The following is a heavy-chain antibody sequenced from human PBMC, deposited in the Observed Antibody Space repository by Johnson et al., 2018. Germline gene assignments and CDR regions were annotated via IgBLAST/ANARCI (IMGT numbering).Heavy chain of an antibody. J-gene: IGHJ1*01. D-gene: IGHD5-12*01. Sequence: QVQLVQSGAEVKKTGSSVKVSCKASGGTFSSYAIRWVRQAPGQGLEWMGGIIPIFGTANYAQKFQGRVTITADKSTSTAYMELSSLRSEDTAVYYWAKDRVATITLTFFQHWGQGTLVTVSS. CDR1: GGTFSSYA. CDR2: IIPIFGTA. V-gene: IGHV1-69*06. CDR3: AKDRVATITLTFFQH.